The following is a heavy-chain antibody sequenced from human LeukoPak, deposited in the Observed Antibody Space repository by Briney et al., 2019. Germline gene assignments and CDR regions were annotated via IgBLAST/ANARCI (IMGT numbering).Heavy chain of an antibody. CDR3: VRRTVAKYYYFDY. J-gene: IGHJ4*02. CDR1: RFTFSNYA. V-gene: IGHV3-23*01. CDR2: ISDSGDSA. D-gene: IGHD4-17*01. Sequence: GGSLRLSCAASRFTFSNYAVSWVSQAPGQGLEWVSTISDSGDSAYYADSVKGRFTISRDNSKNTLYLQMDSLRAEDTAVYYCVRRTVAKYYYFDYWGQGTLVTVSS.